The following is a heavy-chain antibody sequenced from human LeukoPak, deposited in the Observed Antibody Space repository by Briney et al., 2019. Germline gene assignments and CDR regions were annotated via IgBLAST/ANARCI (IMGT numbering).Heavy chain of an antibody. D-gene: IGHD3-10*01. J-gene: IGHJ4*02. CDR2: IYSGGNT. V-gene: IGHV3-53*01. Sequence: GGSLSLSCAVSGFIVRTNYMNWVRQAPGKGLEWVSVIYSGGNTYYADSVKGRFTISRDNSKNTLYLQMNSLRVEDTAVYYCASSVYSGSPTKSFDYWGQGTLVTVSS. CDR1: GFIVRTNY. CDR3: ASSVYSGSPTKSFDY.